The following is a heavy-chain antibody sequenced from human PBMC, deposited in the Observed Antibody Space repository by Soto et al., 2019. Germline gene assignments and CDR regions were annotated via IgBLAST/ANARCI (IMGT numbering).Heavy chain of an antibody. CDR2: ISAYNGNT. V-gene: IGHV1-18*04. D-gene: IGHD6-19*01. CDR3: ARDRAVAGRDHDY. J-gene: IGHJ4*02. Sequence: ASVKVSSKAAGDTFTSYEIGWVRRAPGQGLEWMGTISAYNGNTNYAPTLQGSVTMTTDTSTSTAYMQLRSLRSEDTAVYYCARDRAVAGRDHDYWGQGTLVTVSS. CDR1: GDTFTSYE.